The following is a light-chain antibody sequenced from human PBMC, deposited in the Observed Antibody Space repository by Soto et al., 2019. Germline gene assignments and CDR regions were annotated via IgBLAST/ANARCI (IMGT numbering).Light chain of an antibody. V-gene: IGLV2-8*01. J-gene: IGLJ1*01. CDR1: RSDVGGDDL. CDR2: AVN. CDR3: SSYTSSSSYV. Sequence: QSVLTQPPSASGSPGQSVTISCTGSRSDVGGDDLVSWYQQRPGKAPQLIISAVNKRPSGVPDRFSGSKSGNTASLTVSGLQAEDEADYYCSSYTSSSSYVFGTGTKLTVL.